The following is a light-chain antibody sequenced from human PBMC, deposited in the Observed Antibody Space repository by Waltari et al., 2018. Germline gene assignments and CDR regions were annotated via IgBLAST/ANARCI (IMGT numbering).Light chain of an antibody. Sequence: QSVLTQPPSVSGAPGQRVTISCTGSSSNIGAGYDVYWYQQLPRTAPKLPLTGSYNPPSGVPDRFPASKSGTSASLAITGLQAEDEADYYCQSFDRSLNGVIFGGGTKLTVL. V-gene: IGLV1-40*01. CDR1: SSNIGAGYD. CDR2: GSY. J-gene: IGLJ2*01. CDR3: QSFDRSLNGVI.